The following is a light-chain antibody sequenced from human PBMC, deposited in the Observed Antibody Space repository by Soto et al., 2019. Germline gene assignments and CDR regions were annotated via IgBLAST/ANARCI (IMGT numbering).Light chain of an antibody. CDR2: DAS. V-gene: IGKV3-20*01. Sequence: EIVLTQSPDSLSSSPGERATLSCRASQNVDKNYLAWYQQRPGLAPRLLIYDASIRATGIPDRFSGSGSGTDFTLSISRLEPEDFAVYYCQQCAYSPRTFGQGTKVEVK. CDR3: QQCAYSPRT. CDR1: QNVDKNY. J-gene: IGKJ1*01.